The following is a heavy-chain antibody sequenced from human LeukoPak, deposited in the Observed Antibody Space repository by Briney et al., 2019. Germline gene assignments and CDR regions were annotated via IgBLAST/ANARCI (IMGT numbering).Heavy chain of an antibody. CDR3: ARQEGGSYGY. J-gene: IGHJ4*02. D-gene: IGHD1-26*01. Sequence: SGTLSLTCTVSGYSISSGYYWGWIRQPPGKGPEWIGSIYHSGSTYYNPSLKSRVTISVDTSKNQCSLKLSSVTAADTAVYYCARQEGGSYGYWGQGTLVTVSS. CDR2: IYHSGST. CDR1: GYSISSGYY. V-gene: IGHV4-38-2*02.